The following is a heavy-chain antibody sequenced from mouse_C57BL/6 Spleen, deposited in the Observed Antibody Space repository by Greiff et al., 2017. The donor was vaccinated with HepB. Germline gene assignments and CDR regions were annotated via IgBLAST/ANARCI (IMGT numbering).Heavy chain of an antibody. CDR1: GFTFSSYA. D-gene: IGHD1-1*01. V-gene: IGHV5-4*03. CDR3: ARNPPQYYGSSHWYFDV. CDR2: ISDGGSYT. Sequence: EVKLVESGGGLVKPGGSLKLSCAASGFTFSSYAMSWVRQTPEKRLEWVATISDGGSYTYYPDNVKGRFTISRDNAKNNLYLQMSHLKSEDRAMYYCARNPPQYYGSSHWYFDVGGTGTTVTVNS. J-gene: IGHJ1*03.